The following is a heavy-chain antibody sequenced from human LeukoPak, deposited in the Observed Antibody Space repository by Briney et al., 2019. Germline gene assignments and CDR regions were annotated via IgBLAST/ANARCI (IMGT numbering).Heavy chain of an antibody. CDR2: TYYSGST. Sequence: SETLSLTCTVSGGSISSGDYYWSWIRQPPGKGLEWIGYTYYSGSTSYNPSLKSRVTISVDTSKNQFSLKLSSVTAADTAVYYCARDLLNEGNHLDYWGQGTLVTVSS. J-gene: IGHJ4*02. D-gene: IGHD4-23*01. CDR3: ARDLLNEGNHLDY. V-gene: IGHV4-30-4*01. CDR1: GGSISSGDYY.